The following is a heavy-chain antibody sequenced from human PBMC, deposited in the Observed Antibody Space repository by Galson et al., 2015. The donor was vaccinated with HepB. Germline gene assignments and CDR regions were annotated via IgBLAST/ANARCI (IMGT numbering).Heavy chain of an antibody. V-gene: IGHV1-2*02. CDR3: ARDLYDILTGSRLRGYDHFGMAV. CDR1: GYTFTNFY. Sequence: SVKVSCKASGYTFTNFYIHWVRQVPGQGPECMGWVNPNSGATTYTPKFQDRLTMTRDTSLRTVYMELNRLTSDDTAVYYCARDLYDILTGSRLRGYDHFGMAVWAQGPAVTVSS. J-gene: IGHJ6*02. D-gene: IGHD3-9*01. CDR2: VNPNSGAT.